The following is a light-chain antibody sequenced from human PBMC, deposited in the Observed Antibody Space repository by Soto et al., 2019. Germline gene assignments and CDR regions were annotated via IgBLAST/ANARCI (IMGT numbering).Light chain of an antibody. Sequence: VISMTQSPPLLSAFIGDRVTISCRMSQGISSYLAWYQQKPGKAPDLLIFATSTLHNGVPSRFRGSGSGTDFTLTISDVQSEDFATYYCQHYFNFPYTFGQGTKLEIK. J-gene: IGKJ2*01. V-gene: IGKV1D-8*01. CDR1: QGISSY. CDR2: ATS. CDR3: QHYFNFPYT.